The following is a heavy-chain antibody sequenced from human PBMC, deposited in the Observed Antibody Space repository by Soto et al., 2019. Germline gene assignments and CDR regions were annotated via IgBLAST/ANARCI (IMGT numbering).Heavy chain of an antibody. D-gene: IGHD3-10*01. Sequence: GGSLILSCAASGFSLNIYSINWVRQAPGKGPEWVTLISYDGDNKKYAVSVEGRFTVSRDTSKNMVYLEMNSLRPDDTAVYYCVRDGGYYGSGSYYNYFDYWGQGTMVTVSS. V-gene: IGHV3-30-3*01. J-gene: IGHJ4*02. CDR2: ISYDGDNK. CDR1: GFSLNIYS. CDR3: VRDGGYYGSGSYYNYFDY.